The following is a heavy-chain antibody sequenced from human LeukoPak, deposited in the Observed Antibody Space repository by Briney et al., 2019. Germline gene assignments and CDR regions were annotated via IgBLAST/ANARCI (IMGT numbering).Heavy chain of an antibody. J-gene: IGHJ4*02. Sequence: GGSLRLSCAASGFTFDDYAMHWVRQAPGKGLEWVSGISWNSGSIGYADSVKGRFTISRDNAKNSLYLQMNSLRAEDTAVYYCARARGPKLGYYDSSGYVFDYWGQGTLVTVSS. D-gene: IGHD3-22*01. CDR1: GFTFDDYA. V-gene: IGHV3-9*01. CDR3: ARARGPKLGYYDSSGYVFDY. CDR2: ISWNSGSI.